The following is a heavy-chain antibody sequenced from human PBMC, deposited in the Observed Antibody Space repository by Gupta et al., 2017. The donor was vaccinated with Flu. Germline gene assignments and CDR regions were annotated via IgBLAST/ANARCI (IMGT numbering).Heavy chain of an antibody. J-gene: IGHJ4*02. D-gene: IGHD2-2*01. CDR3: ARASCSSYSCYEDY. CDR2: IFYTGST. CDR1: GGCLGSGGYY. Sequence: GGCLGSGGYYWSWIRQHPGKGLEWIGYIFYTGSTYYSPSLKSRLTMSLDTSKNQFSLKLTSVTAADTAVYYCARASCSSYSCYEDYWGQGTLVTVSA. V-gene: IGHV4-31*02.